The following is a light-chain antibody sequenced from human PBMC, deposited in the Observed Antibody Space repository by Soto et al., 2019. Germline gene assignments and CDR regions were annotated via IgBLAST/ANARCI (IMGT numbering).Light chain of an antibody. V-gene: IGKV3-20*01. CDR2: GAS. Sequence: QSPWPLSLSTGARATLSCRVSQSVSSNYLAWYQQKPGQAHRLLIYGASNRATGIPDRFSGSGSGTDFTLTISRLAPEDFAVYYCQQYGSSGPFGQGAKV. CDR1: QSVSSNY. CDR3: QQYGSSGP. J-gene: IGKJ1*01.